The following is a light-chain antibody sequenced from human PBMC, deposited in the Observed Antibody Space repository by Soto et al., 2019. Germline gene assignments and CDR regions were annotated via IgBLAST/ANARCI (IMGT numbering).Light chain of an antibody. CDR2: GAS. J-gene: IGKJ5*01. V-gene: IGKV3D-20*02. Sequence: EIVLTHSPGTLSLSPGERATLSCRASQSVSSSYLAWYQQKPGQAPRLLIYGASSRATGIPDRFSGSGSGTEVTLTIIRLEPEDFAVYYCKQRSNWPPEITVGQGTRLEIQ. CDR3: KQRSNWPPEIT. CDR1: QSVSSSY.